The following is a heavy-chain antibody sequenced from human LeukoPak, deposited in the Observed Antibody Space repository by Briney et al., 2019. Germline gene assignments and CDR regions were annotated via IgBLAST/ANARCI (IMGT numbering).Heavy chain of an antibody. CDR1: GYSFSNYW. D-gene: IGHD4-23*01. CDR3: ARSTTVVTFNWFDL. CDR2: IYPGDSDN. J-gene: IGHJ5*02. V-gene: IGHV5-51*03. Sequence: PGESLKISCKGSGYSFSNYWIGWVRQMPGRGLEWIRIIYPGDSDNRYNPSFQGQVTISADKSINTAYLQWSSLKASDTAMYYCARSTTVVTFNWFDLWGQGSLVTVSS.